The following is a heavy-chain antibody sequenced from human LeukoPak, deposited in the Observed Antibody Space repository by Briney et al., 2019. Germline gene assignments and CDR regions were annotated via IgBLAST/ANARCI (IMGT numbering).Heavy chain of an antibody. CDR1: GFTFSSYA. CDR2: VTASAGNT. V-gene: IGHV3-23*01. Sequence: GGSLRLSCAASGFTFSSYAVSWVRQAPGKGLEWVSAVTASAGNTYYADSVKGRFTISRDNSKNTLYLQVNSLRAEDTAVYYCAKGDYYGSGSTFKNGMDVWGQGTTVTVSS. J-gene: IGHJ6*02. D-gene: IGHD3-10*01. CDR3: AKGDYYGSGSTFKNGMDV.